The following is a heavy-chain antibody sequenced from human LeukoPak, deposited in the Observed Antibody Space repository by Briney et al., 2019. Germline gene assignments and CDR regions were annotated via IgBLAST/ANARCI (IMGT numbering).Heavy chain of an antibody. CDR3: ARVEPVTDGGGLYFEH. CDR1: GYTFTSYG. CDR2: ISGDNGNT. Sequence: GASVKASCKASGYTFTSYGITWVRQAPGQGLEWMGWISGDNGNTHNAPKLQGRVTMTIDSSTTTAYIELRGLRFDDTAVYYCARVEPVTDGGGLYFEHWGQGSLVIVSS. V-gene: IGHV1-18*01. D-gene: IGHD2-21*02. J-gene: IGHJ1*01.